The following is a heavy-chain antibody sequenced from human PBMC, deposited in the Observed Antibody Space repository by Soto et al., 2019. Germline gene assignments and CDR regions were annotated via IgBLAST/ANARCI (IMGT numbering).Heavy chain of an antibody. J-gene: IGHJ4*02. CDR3: ARDRDGYRYGSKIDY. CDR1: GFTFSSYG. Sequence: PGGSLRLSCAASGFTFSSYGMHWVRQAPGKGLEGVAVIWYDGSNKYYADSVKGRFTISRDNSKNTLYLQMNSLRAEDTAGYYCARDRDGYRYGSKIDYSGPGSLVTVSS. CDR2: IWYDGSNK. V-gene: IGHV3-33*01. D-gene: IGHD5-18*01.